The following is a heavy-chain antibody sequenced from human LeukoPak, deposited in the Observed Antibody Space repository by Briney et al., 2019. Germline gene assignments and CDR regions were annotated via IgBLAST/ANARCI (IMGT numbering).Heavy chain of an antibody. CDR2: INRDGSTT. V-gene: IGHV3-74*03. CDR1: GFTFSNYW. CDR3: ARDKKSGESSEIDY. J-gene: IGHJ4*02. Sequence: GGSLRLSCAASGFTFSNYWVHWVRQAPGKGLVWVARINRDGSTTKYADSVKGRFTVSRDNAKNTLNLQMNSLRAEDTAVYYCARDKKSGESSEIDYWGQGTLVTVSS. D-gene: IGHD3-10*01.